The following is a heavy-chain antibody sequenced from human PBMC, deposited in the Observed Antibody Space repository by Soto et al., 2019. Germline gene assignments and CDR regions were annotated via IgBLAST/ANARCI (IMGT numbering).Heavy chain of an antibody. V-gene: IGHV1-18*01. CDR1: GYSFTKFG. Sequence: ASVKVSCKASGYSFTKFGISWVRQGPGQGLEWMGWISTSNGKTNYAQKFQGRVIVTTDTSTSTAYMELRSLRSEDTAVYYCARVGIDDFWSGYYTGPADSFFDYWGQGTLVTVSS. CDR3: ARVGIDDFWSGYYTGPADSFFDY. J-gene: IGHJ4*02. CDR2: ISTSNGKT. D-gene: IGHD3-3*01.